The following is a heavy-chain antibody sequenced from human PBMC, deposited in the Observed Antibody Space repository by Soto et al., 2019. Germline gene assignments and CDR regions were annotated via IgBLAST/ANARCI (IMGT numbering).Heavy chain of an antibody. V-gene: IGHV6-1*01. Sequence: TLSLTCAISGDSVSRNSVAWNWIRQSPSRGLEWLGRTYYRSKWYNNYAESVKSRITINPDTSKNQFSLQLNSVTPEDTAVYYCARGQADYYAMDIWGQGTTVTVSS. J-gene: IGHJ6*02. CDR2: TYYRSKWYN. D-gene: IGHD2-15*01. CDR1: GDSVSRNSVA. CDR3: ARGQADYYAMDI.